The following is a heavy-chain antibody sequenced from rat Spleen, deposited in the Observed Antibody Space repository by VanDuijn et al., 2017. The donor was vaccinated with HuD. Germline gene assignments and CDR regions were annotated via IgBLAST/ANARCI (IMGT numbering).Heavy chain of an antibody. CDR2: ISPSGGST. V-gene: IGHV5-25*01. Sequence: EVQMVESGGGLVKPGRSLKLSCAASGFTFSNYYMAWVRQAPTKGLEWVASISPSGGSTYYRDSVKGRFTISRDNAKSTLYLQMDSLRSEDTATYYCARTRWDVMDAWGQGASVTVSS. CDR3: ARTRWDVMDA. CDR1: GFTFSNYY. J-gene: IGHJ4*01.